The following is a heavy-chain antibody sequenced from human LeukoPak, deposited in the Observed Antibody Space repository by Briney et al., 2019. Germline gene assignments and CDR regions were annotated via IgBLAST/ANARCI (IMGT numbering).Heavy chain of an antibody. J-gene: IGHJ4*02. D-gene: IGHD6-13*01. CDR1: GGSISSYY. Sequence: SETLSLTCTVSGGSISSYYWSWIRQPPGKGLEWIGYIYYSGSTNYNPSLKSRVTISVDTSKNQFSLKLSSVTAADTAVYYCARHVRGRQLVGGTDYGGQGTPVTVSS. CDR2: IYYSGST. CDR3: ARHVRGRQLVGGTDY. V-gene: IGHV4-59*08.